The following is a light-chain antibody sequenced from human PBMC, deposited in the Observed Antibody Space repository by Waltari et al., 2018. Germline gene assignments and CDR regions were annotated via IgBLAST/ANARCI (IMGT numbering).Light chain of an antibody. V-gene: IGLV2-14*03. CDR2: DVS. J-gene: IGLJ2*01. CDR1: RSDIGVYDF. Sequence: QSALTQPASVSGSPGQSITISCTGTRSDIGVYDFVAWYQHPPGKAPKLVIYDVSKGPSGVSSRFSGSKSGNTASLTISGLQTEDEADYYCSSYTGSTILLFGGGTTVTVL. CDR3: SSYTGSTILL.